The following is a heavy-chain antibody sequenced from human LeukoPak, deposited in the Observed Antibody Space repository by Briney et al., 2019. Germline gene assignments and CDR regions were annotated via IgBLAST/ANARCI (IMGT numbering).Heavy chain of an antibody. CDR2: ISGSDSRT. CDR3: GRIMATTAHYWYGVDV. Sequence: PGGSLRLSCAASGFTVSSNYMNWVRQVPGKGLEWVSAISGSDSRTYYEDSVKGRFTVSRDNSENRLFLQMNNLILEDTAVYYCGRIMATTAHYWYGVDVWGLGTTVTVSS. J-gene: IGHJ6*02. CDR1: GFTVSSNY. V-gene: IGHV3-23*01. D-gene: IGHD4-11*01.